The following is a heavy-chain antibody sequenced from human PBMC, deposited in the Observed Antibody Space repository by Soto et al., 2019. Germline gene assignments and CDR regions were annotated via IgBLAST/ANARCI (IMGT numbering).Heavy chain of an antibody. CDR3: ARPAIAARYLNAFDI. Sequence: SVKVSCKASGGTFSSYAISWVRQAPGQGLEWMGGIIPIFGTANYAQKFQGRVTITADESTSTAYMELSSLRSEDTAVYYCARPAIAARYLNAFDIWGQGTMVTVSS. V-gene: IGHV1-69*13. J-gene: IGHJ3*02. CDR2: IIPIFGTA. CDR1: GGTFSSYA. D-gene: IGHD6-6*01.